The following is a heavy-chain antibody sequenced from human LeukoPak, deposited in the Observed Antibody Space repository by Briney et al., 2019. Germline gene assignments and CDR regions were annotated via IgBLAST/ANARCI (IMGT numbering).Heavy chain of an antibody. CDR3: ARGSPVTTQYFDY. Sequence: PSETLSLTCAVYGGSFSGYYWSWIRQPPGKGLEWIGEINHSGSTNYNPSLKSRVTISVDTSKNQFSLKLSSVTAVDTAVYYCARGSPVTTQYFDYWGQGTLVTVSS. J-gene: IGHJ4*02. CDR2: INHSGST. V-gene: IGHV4-34*01. CDR1: GGSFSGYY. D-gene: IGHD1-1*01.